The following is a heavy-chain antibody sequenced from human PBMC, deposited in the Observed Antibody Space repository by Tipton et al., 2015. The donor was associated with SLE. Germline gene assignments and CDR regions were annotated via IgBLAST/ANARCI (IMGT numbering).Heavy chain of an antibody. CDR2: ISYSGHT. Sequence: TLSLTCTVSGGSISGYYWNWIRQPPGKGLEWIGYISYSGHTRYNTSLRNRVTILVHRYKNQFSLKLSSVTAADTAVYFCARTPGSGWQYYFDYWGQGTLVTVSS. V-gene: IGHV4-59*13. CDR3: ARTPGSGWQYYFDY. J-gene: IGHJ4*02. CDR1: GGSISGYY. D-gene: IGHD6-19*01.